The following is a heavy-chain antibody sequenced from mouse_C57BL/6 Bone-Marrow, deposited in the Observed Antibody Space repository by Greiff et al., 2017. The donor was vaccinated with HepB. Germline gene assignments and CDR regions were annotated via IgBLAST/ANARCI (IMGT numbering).Heavy chain of an antibody. CDR2: IYPGNSDT. Sequence: EVQLQQSGTVLARPGASVKMSCKTSGYTFTSYWMHWVKQRPGQGLEWIGAIYPGNSDTSYNQKFKGKAKLTAVTSASTAYMELSSLTNEDSAVYYCTRERYDGYYVDYWGQGTTLTVSS. CDR1: GYTFTSYW. V-gene: IGHV1-5*01. D-gene: IGHD2-3*01. J-gene: IGHJ2*01. CDR3: TRERYDGYYVDY.